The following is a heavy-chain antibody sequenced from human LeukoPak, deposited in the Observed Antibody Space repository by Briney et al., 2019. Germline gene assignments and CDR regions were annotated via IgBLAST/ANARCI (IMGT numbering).Heavy chain of an antibody. CDR2: ITSSGSTM. Sequence: KPGGSLRLSCAASGFIFSDYYMAWIRQAPGKGLEWVSCITSSGSTMYYADSVKGRFTISRDNAKKSLYMQMNSLRAEDTAVYFCAGGRYYYDSSGVDAFSVWGQGTMVTVSS. D-gene: IGHD3-22*01. CDR1: GFIFSDYY. CDR3: AGGRYYYDSSGVDAFSV. J-gene: IGHJ3*01. V-gene: IGHV3-11*01.